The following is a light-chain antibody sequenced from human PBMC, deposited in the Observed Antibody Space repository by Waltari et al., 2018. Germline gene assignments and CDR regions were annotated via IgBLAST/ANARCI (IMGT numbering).Light chain of an antibody. CDR1: SGHSSNI. CDR3: QTGGHGTWV. J-gene: IGLJ3*02. Sequence: QLVLTQSPSASAPLGAPVKLTCTLSSGHSSNIIAWLQQKPEKGPRYSMKVNSDGSHSKGDEIPDRFSGSSSGAERYLTISTVQSEDEADYYCQTGGHGTWVFGGGTKLSVL. CDR2: VNSDGSH. V-gene: IGLV4-69*01.